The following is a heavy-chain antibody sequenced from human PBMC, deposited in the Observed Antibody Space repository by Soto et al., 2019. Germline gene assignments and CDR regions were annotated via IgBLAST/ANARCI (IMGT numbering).Heavy chain of an antibody. CDR1: GFTFSNYA. J-gene: IGHJ5*02. V-gene: IGHV3-23*01. Sequence: EVQLLESGGGFVQPGGSLRLSCAASGFTFSNYAMSWVRQAPGKGLEWVSAITAYGDSTHYADSVKGRFTISRDSPKNTLYLQMDSLRAEDTAVYYCAKDPLWYDSDWYPPHGLDPWGQGTLVTVSS. CDR2: ITAYGDST. D-gene: IGHD6-19*01. CDR3: AKDPLWYDSDWYPPHGLDP.